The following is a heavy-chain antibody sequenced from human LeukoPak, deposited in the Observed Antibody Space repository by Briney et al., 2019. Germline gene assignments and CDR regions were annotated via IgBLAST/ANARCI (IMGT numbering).Heavy chain of an antibody. CDR3: ARDPNYYDSSGYLPYYFDY. J-gene: IGHJ4*02. D-gene: IGHD3-22*01. CDR1: GGTFISYA. V-gene: IGHV1-69*13. CDR2: IIPIFGTA. Sequence: SVKVSCKASGGTFISYAISWVRQAPGQGLEWMGGIIPIFGTANYAQKFQGRVTITADESTSTAYMELSSLRSEDTAVYYCARDPNYYDSSGYLPYYFDYWGQGTLVTVSS.